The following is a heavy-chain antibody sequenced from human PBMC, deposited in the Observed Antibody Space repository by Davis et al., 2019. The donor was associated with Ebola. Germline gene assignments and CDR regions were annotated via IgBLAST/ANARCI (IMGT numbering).Heavy chain of an antibody. Sequence: PGGALRLSCAAPGFTLSSYSMTWVRQAPGKGVEWVSGISGSGSTYYADSVKGRFTFSRDNSKNTLYLQMNSLRAEDTAVYYCAKGSLYGSRSITAGMDVWGQGTTVTVSS. CDR2: ISGSGST. V-gene: IGHV3-23*01. J-gene: IGHJ6*02. CDR3: AKGSLYGSRSITAGMDV. CDR1: GFTLSSYS. D-gene: IGHD4-17*01.